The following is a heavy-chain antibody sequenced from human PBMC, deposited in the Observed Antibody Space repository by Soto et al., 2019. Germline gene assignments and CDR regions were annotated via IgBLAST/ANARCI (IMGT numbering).Heavy chain of an antibody. J-gene: IGHJ4*02. D-gene: IGHD1-1*01. Sequence: QVQLQESGPGLVKPSGTLSLTCAVSGGSISSSNWWSWVRQPPRKGLEWIGEIYHSGSTNYNPSLKRRVTISVEKSKNQFSLKRSSVTAADTAVYYCARDLLLDRQHCFDYWGQGTLVTVSS. V-gene: IGHV4-4*02. CDR3: ARDLLLDRQHCFDY. CDR2: IYHSGST. CDR1: GGSISSSNW.